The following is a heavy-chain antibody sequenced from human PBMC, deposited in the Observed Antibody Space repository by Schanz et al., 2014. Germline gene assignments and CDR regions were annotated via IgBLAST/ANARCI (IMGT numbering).Heavy chain of an antibody. V-gene: IGHV3-48*04. CDR2: ISGSSRTI. J-gene: IGHJ4*02. CDR3: ARLDPYCRSGTCSRAFDF. CDR1: GFGFSSYS. D-gene: IGHD2-15*01. Sequence: EVQLVESGGGLIQPGGSLRLSCAASGFGFSSYSMNWVRQAPGKGLEWVSYISGSSRTIYYADSMKGRFTISRDNAKNSLFLQMNSLRAEDTAVYYCARLDPYCRSGTCSRAFDFWGQGTLVTVSS.